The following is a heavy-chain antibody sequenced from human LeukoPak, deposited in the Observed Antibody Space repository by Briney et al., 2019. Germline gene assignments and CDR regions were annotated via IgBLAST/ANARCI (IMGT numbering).Heavy chain of an antibody. CDR3: ARDLFRGYGGKGDYYYYGMDV. V-gene: IGHV4-59*12. Sequence: ASETLSLTCTVSGGSISSYYWSWIRQPPGKGLEWIGYIYYSGSTNYNPSLKSRVTISVDTSKNQFSLKLSSVTAADTAVYYCARDLFRGYGGKGDYYYYGMDVWGQGTTVTVSS. D-gene: IGHD4-23*01. CDR2: IYYSGST. CDR1: GGSISSYY. J-gene: IGHJ6*02.